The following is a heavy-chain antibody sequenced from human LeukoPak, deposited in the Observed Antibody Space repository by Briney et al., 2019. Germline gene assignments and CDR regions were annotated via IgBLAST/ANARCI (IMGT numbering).Heavy chain of an antibody. V-gene: IGHV3-21*04. CDR1: GFTFSDYG. D-gene: IGHD4-17*01. Sequence: GGSLRLSCAASGFTFSDYGMNWVRQAPGKGPEWVSSISSSSSYIYYADSVKGRFTISRDNAKNSLYLQMNSLRAEDTAVYYCARVWVAFDYGAYDAFDIWGQGTMVTVSS. CDR3: ARVWVAFDYGAYDAFDI. J-gene: IGHJ3*02. CDR2: ISSSSSYI.